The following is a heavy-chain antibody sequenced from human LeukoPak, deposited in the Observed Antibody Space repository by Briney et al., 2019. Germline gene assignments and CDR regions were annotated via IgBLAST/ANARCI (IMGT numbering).Heavy chain of an antibody. Sequence: PSETLSLTCTVSGGSISSYYWSWIRQPPGKGLEWIGYIYYSGSTNYNPSLKSRVTISVDTSKNQFSLKLSSVTAADTAVYYCARHAFDQYYYDSSGPHLDYWGQGTLVTVSS. CDR2: IYYSGST. CDR3: ARHAFDQYYYDSSGPHLDY. CDR1: GGSISSYY. V-gene: IGHV4-59*08. J-gene: IGHJ4*02. D-gene: IGHD3-22*01.